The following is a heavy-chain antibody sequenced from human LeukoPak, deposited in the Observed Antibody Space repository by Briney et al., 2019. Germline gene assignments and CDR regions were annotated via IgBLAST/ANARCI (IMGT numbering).Heavy chain of an antibody. CDR3: ARDTHHDNLTG. D-gene: IGHD3-9*01. J-gene: IGHJ4*02. CDR2: INPNSGGT. Sequence: ASVKVSCKASGYTFTGSYMHWMRQAPGQGLEWMGWINPNSGGTNYAQKFQGRVTMTRDTSISTAYMELSRLRSDDTAVYYCARDTHHDNLTGWGQGTLVTVSS. CDR1: GYTFTGSY. V-gene: IGHV1-2*02.